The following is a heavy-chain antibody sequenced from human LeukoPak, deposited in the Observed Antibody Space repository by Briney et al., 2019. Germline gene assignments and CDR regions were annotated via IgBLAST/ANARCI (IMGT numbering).Heavy chain of an antibody. D-gene: IGHD1-26*01. CDR2: INTNTGNP. CDR3: ISGSNLGDY. J-gene: IGHJ4*02. Sequence: ASVKVSCKASGYTFTSYAMSWVRQAPGQGLEWMGWINTNTGNPTYAQGFTGRFVFSLDTSVSTAYLQISSLKAEDTAVYYCISGSNLGDYWGQGTLVTVSS. CDR1: GYTFTSYA. V-gene: IGHV7-4-1*02.